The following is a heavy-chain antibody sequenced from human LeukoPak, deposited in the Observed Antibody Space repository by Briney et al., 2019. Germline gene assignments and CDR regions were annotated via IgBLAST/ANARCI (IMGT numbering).Heavy chain of an antibody. CDR2: ISAYNGNT. V-gene: IGHV1-18*01. J-gene: IGHJ6*02. D-gene: IGHD3-16*01. CDR1: GYTFTSYG. CDR3: ARTIMITFGFDYYYGMDV. Sequence: ASVKVSCKASGYTFTSYGISWVRQAPGQGLEWMGWISAYNGNTNYAQKFQGRVTITADKSTSTAYMELSSLRSEDTAVYYCARTIMITFGFDYYYGMDVWGQGTTVTVSS.